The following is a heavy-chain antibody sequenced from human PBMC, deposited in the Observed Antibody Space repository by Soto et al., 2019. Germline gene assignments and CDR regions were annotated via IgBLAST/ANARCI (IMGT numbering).Heavy chain of an antibody. CDR3: AKDHNYYDSSGPPQVDDPFDI. Sequence: EVQLLESGGGLVQPGGSLRLSCAASGFTFSSYAMSWVRQAPGKGLEWVSAISGSGGDTYYADSVKGRFTIARDNSKNTLYLQMNILTAEDTAVYYCAKDHNYYDSSGPPQVDDPFDIWGQGTMVTVSS. D-gene: IGHD3-22*01. CDR1: GFTFSSYA. J-gene: IGHJ3*02. V-gene: IGHV3-23*01. CDR2: ISGSGGDT.